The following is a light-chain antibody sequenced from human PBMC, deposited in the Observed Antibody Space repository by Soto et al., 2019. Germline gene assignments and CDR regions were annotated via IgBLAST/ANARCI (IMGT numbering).Light chain of an antibody. CDR1: SSDVGGYNY. J-gene: IGLJ2*01. Sequence: QSALTQPPSASGSPGQSVTISCTGTSSDVGGYNYVSWYQQHPGKAPKLMIYEVSKRPSGVPDRFSGSKSGNTASLTVSGLQAEDEADYYCSSYAGSPVFGGGTKRPS. CDR2: EVS. V-gene: IGLV2-8*01. CDR3: SSYAGSPV.